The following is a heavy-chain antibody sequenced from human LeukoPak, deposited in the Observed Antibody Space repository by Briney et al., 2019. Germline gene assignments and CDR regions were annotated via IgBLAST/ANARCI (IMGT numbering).Heavy chain of an antibody. D-gene: IGHD6-13*01. CDR3: ARGRTFNSSSLYYFDY. J-gene: IGHJ4*02. Sequence: SETLSLTCAVYGGSFSGYHWSWIRQPPGKGLEWIGEINHSGSTNYSPSLKSRVTISVDTSKNQFSLKLSSVTAADTAVYYCARGRTFNSSSLYYFDYWGQGTLVTVSS. CDR2: INHSGST. CDR1: GGSFSGYH. V-gene: IGHV4-34*01.